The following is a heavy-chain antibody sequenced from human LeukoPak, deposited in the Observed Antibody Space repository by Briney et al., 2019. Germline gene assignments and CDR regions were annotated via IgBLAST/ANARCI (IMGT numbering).Heavy chain of an antibody. CDR2: ISPYSGKT. Sequence: ASVKVSCKASDNTFSGKAIIWVRQAPGQGLEWMAYISPYSGKTKYVQKIQGRVTVTTDTTTSTSYLELRSLTSDDTAVYYCAREEWCSRGGCYLNAFDIWGQGTMVTVSS. D-gene: IGHD2-15*01. CDR1: DNTFSGKA. CDR3: AREEWCSRGGCYLNAFDI. J-gene: IGHJ3*02. V-gene: IGHV1-18*01.